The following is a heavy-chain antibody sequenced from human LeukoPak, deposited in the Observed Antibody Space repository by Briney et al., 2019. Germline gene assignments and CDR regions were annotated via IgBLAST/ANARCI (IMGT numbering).Heavy chain of an antibody. J-gene: IGHJ5*02. CDR3: AKEGGDNWNGWFGP. V-gene: IGHV3-23*01. CDR1: RFTFSSYA. D-gene: IGHD1-20*01. CDR2: VSGSGDST. Sequence: PGGSLRLSCAASRFTFSSYAMSWVRQAPGKGLEWVSTVSGSGDSTDYADSVKGRFTISRDNSKSTLYLQMSSLRADDTAVYYCAKEGGDNWNGWFGPWGQGTLVTVSS.